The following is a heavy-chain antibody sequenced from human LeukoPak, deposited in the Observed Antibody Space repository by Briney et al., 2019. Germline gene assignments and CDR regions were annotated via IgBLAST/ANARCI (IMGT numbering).Heavy chain of an antibody. CDR3: ARDRDWLLESHVGAFDI. V-gene: IGHV1-18*01. Sequence: ASVKVSCKASGYTFTNYGFSWVRQAPGQGLEWMGWISAYNGNTNYAQKLQGRVTMITDTSTSTAYMEVRSLRSDDTAVYYCARDRDWLLESHVGAFDIWGQGTMVTVSS. CDR1: GYTFTNYG. J-gene: IGHJ3*02. CDR2: ISAYNGNT. D-gene: IGHD3/OR15-3a*01.